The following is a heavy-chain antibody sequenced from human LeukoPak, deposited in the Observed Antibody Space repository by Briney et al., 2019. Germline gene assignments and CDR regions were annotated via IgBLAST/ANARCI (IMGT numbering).Heavy chain of an antibody. Sequence: PGGSLRLSCAASGFTFDDYAMHWVRQAPGKGLEWVSVIYSGGSTYYADSVKGRFTISRDNSKNTLYLQMNSLRAEDTAVYYCARDQGYSSGWYDYWGQGTLVTVSS. D-gene: IGHD6-19*01. J-gene: IGHJ4*02. CDR3: ARDQGYSSGWYDY. CDR2: IYSGGST. V-gene: IGHV3-66*01. CDR1: GFTFDDYA.